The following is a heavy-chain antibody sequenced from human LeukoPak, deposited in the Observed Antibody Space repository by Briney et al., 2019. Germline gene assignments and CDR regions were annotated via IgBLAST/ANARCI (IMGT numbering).Heavy chain of an antibody. Sequence: SVKVSCKASGGTFSSYSISWVRQAPGQGLEWMGGIIPIFDTADYAQKFQGRVMITADESTSTAYMELSSLRSEDTAVFYCARISLGAIWGYYYGMDVWGQGTTVTVSS. CDR3: ARISLGAIWGYYYGMDV. CDR1: GGTFSSYS. CDR2: IIPIFDTA. V-gene: IGHV1-69*01. J-gene: IGHJ6*02. D-gene: IGHD1-26*01.